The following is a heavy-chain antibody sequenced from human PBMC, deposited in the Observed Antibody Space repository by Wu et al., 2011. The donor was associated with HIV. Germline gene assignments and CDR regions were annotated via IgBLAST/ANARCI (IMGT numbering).Heavy chain of an antibody. V-gene: IGHV1-69*11. D-gene: IGHD3-3*01. CDR2: VIPILGTT. CDR3: ARAYDLWSGSGYYYYMDV. CDR1: GGTFSTYA. J-gene: IGHJ6*03. Sequence: QVQLVQSGAEVKRPKSSVTVSCKTSGGTFSTYAISWVRQAPGQGPEWMGRVIPILGTTNYAQKFQGRVTITADESTSTAYMELSSLRSDDTAVYYCARAYDLWSGSGYYYYMDVWGKGTTVSVSS.